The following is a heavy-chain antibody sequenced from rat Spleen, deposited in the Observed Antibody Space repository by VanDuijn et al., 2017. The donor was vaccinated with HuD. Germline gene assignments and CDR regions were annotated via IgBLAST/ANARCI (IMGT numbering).Heavy chain of an antibody. J-gene: IGHJ2*01. D-gene: IGHD1-1*01. CDR3: AREGATLDY. CDR1: AYSITSNY. Sequence: DVQLQESGPGLVKPSQSLSLTCSVTAYSITSNYWGWIRKFPGNKMEWMGYISYSGSTNYNPSLKSRISITRDTSKNQFFLQLNSVSTEDTATYYCAREGATLDYWGQGVMVTVSS. V-gene: IGHV3-1*01. CDR2: ISYSGST.